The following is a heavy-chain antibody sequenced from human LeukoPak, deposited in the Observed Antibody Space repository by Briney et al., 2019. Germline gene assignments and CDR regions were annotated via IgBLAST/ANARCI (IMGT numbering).Heavy chain of an antibody. D-gene: IGHD5-24*01. Sequence: PSETLSLTCAVSGGSISSSNWWSWVRQPPGKGLEWIGEIYHSGSTNYNPSLKSRVTISVDKSKNQFSLKLSSVTAADTAVYYCARDPTIPFGFWFDPWGQGTLVTVSS. CDR3: ARDPTIPFGFWFDP. V-gene: IGHV4-4*02. J-gene: IGHJ5*02. CDR1: GGSISSSNW. CDR2: IYHSGST.